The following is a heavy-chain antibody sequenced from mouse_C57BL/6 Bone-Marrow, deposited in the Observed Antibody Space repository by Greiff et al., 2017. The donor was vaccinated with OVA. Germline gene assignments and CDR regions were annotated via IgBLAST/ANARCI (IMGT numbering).Heavy chain of an antibody. J-gene: IGHJ4*01. CDR1: GFTFSDAW. Sequence: EVQLQESGGGLVQPGGSMKLSCAASGFTFSDAWMDWVRQSPEKGLEWVAEIRNKANNHATYYAESVKGRFTISRDDSKSSVYLQMNSLRAEDTGIYYCTILRGVFYAMDYWGQGTSVTVSS. CDR2: IRNKANNHAT. V-gene: IGHV6-6*01. CDR3: TILRGVFYAMDY. D-gene: IGHD1-1*01.